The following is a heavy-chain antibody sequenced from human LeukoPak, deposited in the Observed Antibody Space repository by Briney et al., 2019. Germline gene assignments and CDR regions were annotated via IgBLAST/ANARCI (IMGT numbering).Heavy chain of an antibody. CDR3: ARTNHPDIVVVVAATALDY. Sequence: PGRSLRLYCAASGFTFSSYAMHWVRQAPGKGLEWVAVISYDVSNKYYADSVKGRFTISRDNSKNTLYLQMNSLRAEDTAVYYCARTNHPDIVVVVAATALDYWGQGTLVTVSS. CDR1: GFTFSSYA. V-gene: IGHV3-30-3*01. CDR2: ISYDVSNK. D-gene: IGHD2-15*01. J-gene: IGHJ4*02.